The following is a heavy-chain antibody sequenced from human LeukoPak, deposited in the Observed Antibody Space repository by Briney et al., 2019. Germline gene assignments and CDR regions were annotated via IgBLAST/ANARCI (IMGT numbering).Heavy chain of an antibody. CDR2: INSDGSST. Sequence: AGGSLRLSRAASGFTFSSYWMHWVRHAPGKGLVWLSHINSDGSSTSYADSVKGRFTISRDNAKNSLYLQINSLRAEDTAVYYCARGGEQLWSRDNWFDPWGQGTLVTVSS. D-gene: IGHD5-18*01. V-gene: IGHV3-74*01. CDR1: GFTFSSYW. CDR3: ARGGEQLWSRDNWFDP. J-gene: IGHJ5*02.